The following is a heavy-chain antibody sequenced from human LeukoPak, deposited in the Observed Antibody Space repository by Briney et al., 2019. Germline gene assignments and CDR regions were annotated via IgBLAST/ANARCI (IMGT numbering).Heavy chain of an antibody. Sequence: SETLSLTCAVYGGSFSGYYWSWIRQPPGKGLEWIGEINHSGSTNYNPSLKSRVTISVDTSKNHFSLKMSSVTAADTAVYYCASWNTAMVGFDYWGQGTLVTVSS. CDR3: ASWNTAMVGFDY. V-gene: IGHV4-34*01. D-gene: IGHD5-18*01. J-gene: IGHJ4*02. CDR2: INHSGST. CDR1: GGSFSGYY.